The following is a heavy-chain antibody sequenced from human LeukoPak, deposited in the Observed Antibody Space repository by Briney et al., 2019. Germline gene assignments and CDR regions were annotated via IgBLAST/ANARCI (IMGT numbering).Heavy chain of an antibody. J-gene: IGHJ6*03. V-gene: IGHV3-7*01. CDR3: AREASSSWGYYYYYMDV. CDR1: GFTFSSYW. CDR2: IKQDGSEK. D-gene: IGHD6-13*01. Sequence: PGGSLRLSCAASGFTFSSYWMSWVRQAPGKGLEWVANIKQDGSEKYYVDSVKGRFTISRDNAKNSLYLQMNSLRAEDTAVYYCAREASSSWGYYYYYMDVWGKGTTVTVSS.